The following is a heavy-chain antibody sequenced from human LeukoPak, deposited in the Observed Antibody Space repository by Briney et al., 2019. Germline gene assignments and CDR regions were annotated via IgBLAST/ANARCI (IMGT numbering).Heavy chain of an antibody. J-gene: IGHJ4*02. CDR3: ARDGPAQMVDFDY. CDR1: GYTFTGSGWY. V-gene: IGHV1-2*02. Sequence: ASVKVSCKASGYTFTGSGWYLYWLRQAPGQGLECVGWLHPNNGATGYAQRFQGRVAMTTDTSISTAYMELSRLRPDDTAIYYCARDGPAQMVDFDYWGQGTLVTVSS. CDR2: LHPNNGAT. D-gene: IGHD3-10*01.